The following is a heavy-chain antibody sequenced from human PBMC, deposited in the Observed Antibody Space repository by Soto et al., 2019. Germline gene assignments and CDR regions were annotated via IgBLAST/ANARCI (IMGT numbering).Heavy chain of an antibody. CDR2: IYSSGST. CDR3: ARSGVFGIVITSHWFDP. Sequence: SETLSLTCTVSGGSVSSGAYYRSWIRQQPGKGLEWFGYIYSSGSTYYNPSLKSRLTFSLDTSNNQFSMRLSSVTAADTAVYYCARSGVFGIVITSHWFDPWGQGTLVTVSS. J-gene: IGHJ5*02. V-gene: IGHV4-31*03. D-gene: IGHD3-3*01. CDR1: GGSVSSGAYY.